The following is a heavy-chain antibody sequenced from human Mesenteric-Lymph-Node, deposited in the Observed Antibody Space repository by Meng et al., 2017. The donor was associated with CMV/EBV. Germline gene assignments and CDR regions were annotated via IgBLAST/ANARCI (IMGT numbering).Heavy chain of an antibody. V-gene: IGHV1-18*04. D-gene: IGHD2-2*01. CDR3: VRDCSSTSCYEGEAFDI. J-gene: IGHJ3*02. CDR2: ISGYNGNT. CDR1: GHTFMSHG. Sequence: ASVKVSCKASGHTFMSHGFSWVRQAPGQGLEWMGWISGYNGNTEYAQKFQGRVTMTTDTSTSTAYMELRSLRSDDTAMYYCVRDCSSTSCYEGEAFDIWGQGTMVTVSS.